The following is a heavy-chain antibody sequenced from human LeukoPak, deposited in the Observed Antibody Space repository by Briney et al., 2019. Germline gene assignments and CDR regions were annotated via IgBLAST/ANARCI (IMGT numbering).Heavy chain of an antibody. CDR3: ARDRRVGDDAFDI. V-gene: IGHV3-48*03. D-gene: IGHD1-26*01. Sequence: GGSLTLSCAASGFTFCSFEMKWLRQAPGKGLEWVSYISISGSTIYYAHSVKGRFTISRDNAKNSLYLKMNSLRAEDTAVYYCARDRRVGDDAFDIWGQGTMVTVSS. J-gene: IGHJ3*02. CDR1: GFTFCSFE. CDR2: ISISGSTI.